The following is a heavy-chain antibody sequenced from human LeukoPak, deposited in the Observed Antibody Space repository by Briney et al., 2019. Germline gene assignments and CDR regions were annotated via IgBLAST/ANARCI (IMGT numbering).Heavy chain of an antibody. CDR2: IYYSGTT. J-gene: IGHJ4*02. CDR3: ARGVYIAAAQYGY. D-gene: IGHD6-13*01. V-gene: IGHV4-59*01. CDR1: GGSISSYY. Sequence: TSETLSLTCTVPGGSISSYYWGWIRQPPGKGLEWIGYIYYSGTTNYNPSLKSRVTISVDTSKNQFSLKLSSVTAADTAVYYCARGVYIAAAQYGYWGQGTLVTVSS.